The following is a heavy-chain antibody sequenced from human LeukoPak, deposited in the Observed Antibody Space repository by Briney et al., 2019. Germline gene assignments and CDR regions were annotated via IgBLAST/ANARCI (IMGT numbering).Heavy chain of an antibody. V-gene: IGHV4-38-2*02. Sequence: SETLSLTCTVSNSSVTGRYFWGSLRQSPGKGLEWIETIYSGGPSYNNPSLRSRATLPVKTSKNQFSLSRRSVTATDTAVYDCARVLIAALTLGSMDSVFDPWGQGTLATVSS. CDR3: ARVLIAALTLGSMDSVFDP. CDR2: IYSGGPS. D-gene: IGHD6-6*01. J-gene: IGHJ5*02. CDR1: NSSVTGRYF.